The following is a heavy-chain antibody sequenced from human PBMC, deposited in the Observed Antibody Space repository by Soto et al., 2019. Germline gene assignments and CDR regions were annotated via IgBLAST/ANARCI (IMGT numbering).Heavy chain of an antibody. CDR1: GGSISSYY. D-gene: IGHD1-1*01. CDR2: IYYSGST. V-gene: IGHV4-59*08. Sequence: QVQLQESGPGLVKPSETLSLTCTVSGGSISSYYWSWIRQPPGKGLEWIGYIYYSGSTNYNPSLKSRVTISVDTSNNQFSLRLSSVTAADTAVYYCSRHWRPGSGNWYGVDSWGQGTLVTVSS. J-gene: IGHJ4*02. CDR3: SRHWRPGSGNWYGVDS.